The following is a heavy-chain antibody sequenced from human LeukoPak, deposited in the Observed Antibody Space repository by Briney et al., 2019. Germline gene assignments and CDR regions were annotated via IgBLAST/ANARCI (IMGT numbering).Heavy chain of an antibody. CDR3: AKVPINYYDSSGSYGYFDY. J-gene: IGHJ4*02. CDR2: ISGSGGST. D-gene: IGHD3-22*01. Sequence: GGSLRLSCAASGFTFSSYAMSWVRQAPGKGLEWVSAISGSGGSTYYADSVKGRFTISRDNSENTLYLQMNSLRAEDTAVYYCAKVPINYYDSSGSYGYFDYWGQGTLVTVSS. CDR1: GFTFSSYA. V-gene: IGHV3-23*01.